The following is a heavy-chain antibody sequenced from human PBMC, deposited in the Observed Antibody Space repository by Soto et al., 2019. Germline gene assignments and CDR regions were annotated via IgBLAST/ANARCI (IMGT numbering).Heavy chain of an antibody. V-gene: IGHV5-51*01. CDR2: IYPGDSDT. J-gene: IGHJ6*02. Sequence: GESLNISCKGSGYSFTSYWIGWVRQMPGKGLEWMGIIYPGDSDTRYSPSFQGQVTISADKSISTAYLQWSSLKASDTAMYYCARREGSSANYYYYGMDVWGQGTTVTVSS. CDR1: GYSFTSYW. D-gene: IGHD6-6*01. CDR3: ARREGSSANYYYYGMDV.